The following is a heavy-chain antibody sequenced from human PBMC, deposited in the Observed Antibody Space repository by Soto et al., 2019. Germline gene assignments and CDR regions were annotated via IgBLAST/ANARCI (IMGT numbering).Heavy chain of an antibody. J-gene: IGHJ6*02. V-gene: IGHV1-46*01. CDR1: GYTFTSYY. CDR3: ARGPSITIFGVVITALDYYYGMDV. D-gene: IGHD3-3*01. CDR2: INPSGGST. Sequence: GASVKVSCKASGYTFTSYYMHWVRQAPGQGLEWMGIINPSGGSTSYAQKFQGRVTMTRDTSTSTVYMELSSLRSEDTAVYYCARGPSITIFGVVITALDYYYGMDVWGQGTTVTVSS.